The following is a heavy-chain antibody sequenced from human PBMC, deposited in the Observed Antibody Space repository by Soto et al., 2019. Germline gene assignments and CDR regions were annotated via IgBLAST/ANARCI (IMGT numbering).Heavy chain of an antibody. CDR3: ARGGYCSSTSCYWGYYGMDV. CDR1: GFTFSSYA. J-gene: IGHJ6*02. D-gene: IGHD2-2*01. V-gene: IGHV3-30-3*01. CDR2: ISYDGSNK. Sequence: QVQLVESGGGVVQPGRSLRLSCAASGFTFSSYAMHWVRQAPGKGLEWVAVISYDGSNKYYADSVKGRFTISRDNSKNTLYLQMNSLRAEETAVYYCARGGYCSSTSCYWGYYGMDVWGQGTTVTVSS.